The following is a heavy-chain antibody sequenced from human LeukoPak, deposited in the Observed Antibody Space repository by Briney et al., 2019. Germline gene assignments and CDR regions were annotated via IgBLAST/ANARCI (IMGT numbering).Heavy chain of an antibody. CDR1: GFTVSSNY. V-gene: IGHV3-53*01. Sequence: QPGGSLRLSCAASGFTVSSNYMSWVRLAPGKGLEWVSVIYSGGSTYYADSVKGRFTISRDNSKNTLYLQMNSLRAEDTAVYYCARASALGTVTPYYGMDVWGQGTTVTVSS. CDR2: IYSGGST. CDR3: ARASALGTVTPYYGMDV. D-gene: IGHD4-17*01. J-gene: IGHJ6*02.